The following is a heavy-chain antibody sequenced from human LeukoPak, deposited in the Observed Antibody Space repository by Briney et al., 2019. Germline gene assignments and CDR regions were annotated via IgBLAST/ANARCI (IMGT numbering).Heavy chain of an antibody. CDR1: GFTFSSYG. J-gene: IGHJ4*02. CDR2: IRYDGSNK. V-gene: IGHV3-30*02. Sequence: GGSLRLSCAASGFTFSSYGMHWVRQAPGKGLEWVAFIRYDGSNKYYADSVKGRFTISRDNSKNTLYLQMNSLRAEDTAVYYCARGPRYYYDSSALGYWGQGTLVTVSS. CDR3: ARGPRYYYDSSALGY. D-gene: IGHD3-22*01.